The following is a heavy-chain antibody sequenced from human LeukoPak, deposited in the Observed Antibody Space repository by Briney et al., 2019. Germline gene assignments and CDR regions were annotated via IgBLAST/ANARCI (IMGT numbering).Heavy chain of an antibody. J-gene: IGHJ4*01. CDR3: ARRPASRLTFDY. D-gene: IGHD2-2*01. Sequence: SETLSLTCTVSGGSIIDYYWYWIRQPPGKGLEWIAYVHSSGNSNHNPSLKSRVTVSVDTSKNHLSLRLTAVTAADTAVYYCARRPASRLTFDYWGHGTLVTVSS. CDR1: GGSIIDYY. V-gene: IGHV4-59*01. CDR2: VHSSGNS.